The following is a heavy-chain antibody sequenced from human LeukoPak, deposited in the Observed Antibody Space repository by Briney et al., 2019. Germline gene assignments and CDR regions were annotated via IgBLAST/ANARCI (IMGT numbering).Heavy chain of an antibody. CDR2: IIPIFGTA. V-gene: IGHV1-69*06. CDR1: GGTFSSYA. Sequence: GASVKVSCKASGGTFSSYAISWVRQAPGQGLEWMGGIIPIFGTANYAQKFQGRVTITADKSTSTAYMELSSLRSEDTAVYYCAISGLWFGELPDFDYWGQGTLVTVSS. D-gene: IGHD3-10*01. J-gene: IGHJ4*02. CDR3: AISGLWFGELPDFDY.